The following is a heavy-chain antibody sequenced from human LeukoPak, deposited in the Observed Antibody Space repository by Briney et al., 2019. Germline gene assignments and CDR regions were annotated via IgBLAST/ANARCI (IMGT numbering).Heavy chain of an antibody. CDR3: AREDGSGTYYRDY. D-gene: IGHD3-10*01. CDR2: IYSSGNT. J-gene: IGHJ4*02. Sequence: SETLSLTCTVSGDSITSGRYYWSWIRQPAGKELEWIGRIYSSGNTDYHPYIVSLKSRVTLSLDTSKSQFFLDLTSVTAADTAVYYCAREDGSGTYYRDYWGQGTPVTVSS. CDR1: GDSITSGRYY. V-gene: IGHV4-61*02.